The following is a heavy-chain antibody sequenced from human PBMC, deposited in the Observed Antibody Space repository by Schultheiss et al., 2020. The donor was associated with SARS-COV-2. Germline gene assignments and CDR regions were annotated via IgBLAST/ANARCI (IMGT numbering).Heavy chain of an antibody. CDR1: GFTFSSYA. D-gene: IGHD6-13*01. CDR2: ISYDGSNK. J-gene: IGHJ4*02. CDR3: AREGAAAGGDY. V-gene: IGHV3-30*04. Sequence: GGSLRLSCAASGFTFSSYAMHWVRQAPGKGLEWVAVISYDGSNKYYADSVKGRFTISRDNAKNSLYLQMNSLRAEDTAVYYCAREGAAAGGDYWGQGTLVTVSS.